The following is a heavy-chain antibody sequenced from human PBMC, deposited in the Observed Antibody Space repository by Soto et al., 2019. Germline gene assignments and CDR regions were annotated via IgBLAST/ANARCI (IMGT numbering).Heavy chain of an antibody. CDR1: GPTFIAYY. CDR2: IDPKSGGT. J-gene: IGHJ4*02. V-gene: IGHV1-2*02. D-gene: IGHD5-12*01. CDR3: ARVSVDVPE. Sequence: QLVQSGAEVKKPGASVRVSCKTSGPTFIAYYIHWVRQAPGQGLAWMGWIDPKSGGTTYEQKFLGRVTMTRDTSLNTAYMDLNRLTSDDTAVYYCARVSVDVPEWGEGTLITVSS.